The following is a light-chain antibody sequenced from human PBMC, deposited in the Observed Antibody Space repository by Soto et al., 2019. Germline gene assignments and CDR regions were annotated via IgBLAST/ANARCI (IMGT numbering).Light chain of an antibody. V-gene: IGLV2-8*01. CDR1: SSDVGGYNY. CDR2: EVT. CDR3: RSYSGSNTLV. Sequence: QSALTQPPSASGSPGQSVTISCTGTSSDVGGYNYVSWYQQHPGKAPKLMLYEVTKRPSGVPDRFSGSKSGNTASLTVSGLQAEDEADYYCRSYSGSNTLVFVGGTKLTV. J-gene: IGLJ2*01.